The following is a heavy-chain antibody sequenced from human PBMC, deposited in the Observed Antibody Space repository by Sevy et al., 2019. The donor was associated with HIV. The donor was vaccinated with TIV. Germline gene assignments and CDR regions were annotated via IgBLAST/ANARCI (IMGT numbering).Heavy chain of an antibody. Sequence: ASVKVSCKASGYTFTGYYMHWVRQAPGQGLEWMARINPNNGDTNYAQKFQARVTVTRDTSITTAYMEVSRLRSDDTAVYWCSTSRDLVWSTSFSHPFDYWGQGTLVTVSS. CDR2: INPNNGDT. CDR3: STSRDLVWSTSFSHPFDY. CDR1: GYTFTGYY. V-gene: IGHV1-2*06. D-gene: IGHD2-2*01. J-gene: IGHJ4*02.